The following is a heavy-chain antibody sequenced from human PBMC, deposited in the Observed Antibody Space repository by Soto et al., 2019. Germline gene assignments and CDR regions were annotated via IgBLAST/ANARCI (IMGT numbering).Heavy chain of an antibody. CDR2: ISYDGSNK. D-gene: IGHD4-17*01. CDR1: GFTFSSYG. Sequence: GGSLRLSCAASGFTFSSYGMHWVRQAPGKGLEWVAVISYDGSNKYYADSVKGRFTISRDNSKNTLYLQMNSLRAEDTAVYYCAKVPTYGDYGGGYFDYWGQGTLVTVSS. CDR3: AKVPTYGDYGGGYFDY. J-gene: IGHJ4*02. V-gene: IGHV3-30*18.